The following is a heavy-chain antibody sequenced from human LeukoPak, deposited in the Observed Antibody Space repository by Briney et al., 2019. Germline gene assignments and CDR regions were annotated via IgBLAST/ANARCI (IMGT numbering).Heavy chain of an antibody. V-gene: IGHV1-8*03. J-gene: IGHJ6*03. CDR3: ARGRRYCSSTSCYGYCYMDV. D-gene: IGHD2-2*01. CDR1: GYTFTSYD. CDR2: MNPNSGNT. Sequence: ASVKVSCKASGYTFTSYDINWVRQATGQGLEWMGWMNPNSGNTGYAQKFQGRVTITRNTSISTAYMELSSLRSEDTAVYYCARGRRYCSSTSCYGYCYMDVWGKGTTVTVSS.